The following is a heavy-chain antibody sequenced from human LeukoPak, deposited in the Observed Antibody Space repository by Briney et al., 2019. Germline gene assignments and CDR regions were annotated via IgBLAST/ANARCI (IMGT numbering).Heavy chain of an antibody. CDR1: GFTFSGYW. Sequence: PGGSLRLSCAASGFTFSGYWMSWVRQAPGKGLEWVANIKQDGSEKYYVDSVKGRFTISRDNAKNSLYLQMNSLRAEDTAVYYCARDVDFWSGPTYYFDYWGQGTLVTVSS. J-gene: IGHJ4*02. D-gene: IGHD3-3*01. CDR3: ARDVDFWSGPTYYFDY. V-gene: IGHV3-7*01. CDR2: IKQDGSEK.